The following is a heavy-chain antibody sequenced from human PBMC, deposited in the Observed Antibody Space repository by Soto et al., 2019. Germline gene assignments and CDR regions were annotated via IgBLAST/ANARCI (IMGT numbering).Heavy chain of an antibody. J-gene: IGHJ4*02. Sequence: GGSLSLSCAASGFTFSSYAMSWVRQAPGKGLEWVSAISGSGGSTYYADSVKGRFTISRDNSKNTLYLQMNSLRAEDTAVYYCAKHPYYYDSSGYYYFDYWGQGTLVTVSS. CDR2: ISGSGGST. CDR1: GFTFSSYA. D-gene: IGHD3-22*01. CDR3: AKHPYYYDSSGYYYFDY. V-gene: IGHV3-23*01.